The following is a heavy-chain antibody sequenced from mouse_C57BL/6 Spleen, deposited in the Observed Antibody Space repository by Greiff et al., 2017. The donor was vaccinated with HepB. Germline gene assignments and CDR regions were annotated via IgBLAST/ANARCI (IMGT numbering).Heavy chain of an antibody. CDR3: ARPNYYGSSFSWFAY. D-gene: IGHD1-1*01. J-gene: IGHJ3*01. CDR1: GYTFTSYW. V-gene: IGHV1-64*01. Sequence: QVQLQQPGAELVKPGASVKLSCKASGYTFTSYWMHWVKQRPGQGLEWIGMIHPNSGSTNYNEKFKSKATLTVDKSSSTAYMQLSSLTSEDAAVYYGARPNYYGSSFSWFAYWGQGTLVTVAA. CDR2: IHPNSGST.